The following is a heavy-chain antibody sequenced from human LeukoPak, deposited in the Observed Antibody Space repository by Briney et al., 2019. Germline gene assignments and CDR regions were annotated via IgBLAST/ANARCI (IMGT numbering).Heavy chain of an antibody. Sequence: GGSLRLSCAASGFTVSSNYMSWVRQAPGKGLEWVSVIYSGGSTYYADSVKGRFTISRDNSKNTLYLQMNSLRAEDTAVYYCARELDYDDSSGYSRGWFDPWGQGTLVTVSS. J-gene: IGHJ5*02. D-gene: IGHD3-22*01. CDR1: GFTVSSNY. CDR3: ARELDYDDSSGYSRGWFDP. V-gene: IGHV3-66*01. CDR2: IYSGGST.